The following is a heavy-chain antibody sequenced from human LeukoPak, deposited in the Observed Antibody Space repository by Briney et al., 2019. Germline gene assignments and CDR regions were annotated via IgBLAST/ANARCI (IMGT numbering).Heavy chain of an antibody. CDR2: IYSGGTT. CDR1: GFTVSRNF. J-gene: IGHJ4*02. V-gene: IGHV3-53*01. Sequence: PGGSLKLSCAASGFTVSRNFMSWVRQAPGKGLEWVSVIYSGGTTYYADSVKGRFTISGDNSRNTLYLQMNSLRAEDTAVYYCAREISSGLASLGYFDDWGQGTLVTVSS. CDR3: AREISSGLASLGYFDD. D-gene: IGHD6-19*01.